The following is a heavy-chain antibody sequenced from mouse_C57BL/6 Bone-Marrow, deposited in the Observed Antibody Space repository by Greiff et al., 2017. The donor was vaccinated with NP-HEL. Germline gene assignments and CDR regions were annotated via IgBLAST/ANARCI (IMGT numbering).Heavy chain of an antibody. Sequence: EVHLVESGGGLVKPGGSLKLSCAASGFTFSSYAMSWVRQTPEKRLEWVATISDGGSYTYYPDNVKGRITISRDNAKNNLYLQMSHLKSEDTAMYYCARYDGDYDAGAWFAYWGQGTLVTVSA. CDR3: ARYDGDYDAGAWFAY. V-gene: IGHV5-4*01. CDR2: ISDGGSYT. J-gene: IGHJ3*01. D-gene: IGHD2-4*01. CDR1: GFTFSSYA.